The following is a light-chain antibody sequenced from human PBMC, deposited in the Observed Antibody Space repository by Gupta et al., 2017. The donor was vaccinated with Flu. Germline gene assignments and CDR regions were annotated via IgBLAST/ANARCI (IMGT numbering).Light chain of an antibody. CDR2: TNN. V-gene: IGLV1-40*01. CDR1: TSNFGAGFS. CDR3: QSYDNKLRGWV. Sequence: QSVLTQPPSVSGAPGQSVTISCTGTTSNFGAGFSVHWYQQLPGTAPRLLIYTNNNRPSGVPDRFSGSKSGTSASLAITGLQAEDQAHYYCQSYDNKLRGWVFGGGTKVTVL. J-gene: IGLJ3*02.